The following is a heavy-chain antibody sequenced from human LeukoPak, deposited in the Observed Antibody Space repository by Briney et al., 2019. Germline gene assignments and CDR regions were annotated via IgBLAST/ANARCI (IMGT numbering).Heavy chain of an antibody. CDR1: GFTFDDYA. Sequence: GGSLRLSCAASGFTFDDYALHWVRQAPGKGLEWVSGISWNSGSIGYADSVKGRFTISRDNAKNSLYLQMNSLRAEDTALYYCAKDIGSYGYFDYWGQGTLVTVSS. CDR2: ISWNSGSI. D-gene: IGHD5-18*01. J-gene: IGHJ4*02. CDR3: AKDIGSYGYFDY. V-gene: IGHV3-9*01.